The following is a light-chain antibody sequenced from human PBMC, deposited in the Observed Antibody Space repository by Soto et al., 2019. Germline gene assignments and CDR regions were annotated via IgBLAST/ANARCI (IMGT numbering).Light chain of an antibody. Sequence: QTVVTQEPSFSVSPGATVTLTCGLSSGSVSTNNYPSWYQQTPGQAPRTLMYRTNVRSSGVPVRFSGSILGNKAALTITGAQADDESDYYCVLCMGNGLRVFGGGTKVTVL. CDR2: RTN. V-gene: IGLV8-61*01. CDR1: SGSVSTNNY. CDR3: VLCMGNGLRV. J-gene: IGLJ2*01.